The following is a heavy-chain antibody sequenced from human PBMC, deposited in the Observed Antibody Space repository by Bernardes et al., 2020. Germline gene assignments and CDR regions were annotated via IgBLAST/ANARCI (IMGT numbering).Heavy chain of an antibody. CDR3: AGSFWSGYYDAFDI. D-gene: IGHD3-3*01. J-gene: IGHJ3*02. CDR1: GGTFSSYA. V-gene: IGHV1-69*13. CDR2: IIPIFGTA. Sequence: SVKVSCKASGGTFSSYAISWVRQAPGQGLEWMGGIIPIFGTANYAQKFQGRVTITADESTSTAYMELSSLRSEDTAVYYCAGSFWSGYYDAFDIWGQGTMVTVSS.